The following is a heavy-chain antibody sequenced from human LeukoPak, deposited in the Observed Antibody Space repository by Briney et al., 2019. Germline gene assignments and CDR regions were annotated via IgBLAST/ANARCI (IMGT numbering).Heavy chain of an antibody. D-gene: IGHD3-16*01. CDR1: GGSISSGGYS. Sequence: SETLSLTCAVSGGSISSGGYSWSWIRQPPGKGLEWIGYIYHSGSTYYNPSLKSRVTISVDTSKNQFSLKLSSVTAADTAVYYCARGWGPQGFDYWGQGTLVTVSS. J-gene: IGHJ4*02. CDR3: ARGWGPQGFDY. V-gene: IGHV4-30-2*01. CDR2: IYHSGST.